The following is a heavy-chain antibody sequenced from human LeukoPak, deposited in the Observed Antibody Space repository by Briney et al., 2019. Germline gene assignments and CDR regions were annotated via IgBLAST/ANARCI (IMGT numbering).Heavy chain of an antibody. J-gene: IGHJ3*02. CDR1: GGSISSYY. CDR2: VYYSGST. V-gene: IGHV4-59*01. Sequence: SETLSLTCTVSGGSISSYYWSWIRQPPGRGLEWIGYVYYSGSTNYNPSLKSRVTISVDTSKNQFSLKLSSVTAADTAVYYCARVNTVTTGGDPAFDIWGQGTMVTVSS. CDR3: ARVNTVTTGGDPAFDI. D-gene: IGHD4-17*01.